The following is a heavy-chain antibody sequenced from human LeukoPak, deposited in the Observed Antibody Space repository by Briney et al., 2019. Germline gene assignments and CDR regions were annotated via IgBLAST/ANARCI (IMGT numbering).Heavy chain of an antibody. J-gene: IGHJ1*01. Sequence: SGPTLVNPTQTLTQTCTFSGFSLSSSGVGVGWIRQPPGKALEWLALIYWDDDKRYSPFLKSRLTITKDTSKNQVVLTMTNMDPVDTATYYCAHTTRPKQLVYFQHWGQGTLVTVSS. CDR1: GFSLSSSGVG. CDR3: AHTTRPKQLVYFQH. V-gene: IGHV2-5*02. CDR2: IYWDDDK. D-gene: IGHD6-13*01.